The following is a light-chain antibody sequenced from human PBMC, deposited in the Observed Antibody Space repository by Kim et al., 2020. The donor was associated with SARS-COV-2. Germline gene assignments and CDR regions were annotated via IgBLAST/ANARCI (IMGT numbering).Light chain of an antibody. CDR2: AAS. V-gene: IGKV1-39*01. CDR1: QSISSY. J-gene: IGKJ1*01. CDR3: QQSYSSPWT. Sequence: DIQMTQSPSSLSASVGDRVTITCRASQSISSYLNWYQQKPGKAPKFLIYAASSLQSGVPSRFSGRGSGTDFTLTIDNVQPEDFATYYCQQSYSSPWTFGQGTKVEIK.